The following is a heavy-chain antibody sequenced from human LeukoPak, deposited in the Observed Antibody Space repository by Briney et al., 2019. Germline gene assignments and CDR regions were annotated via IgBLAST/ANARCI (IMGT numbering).Heavy chain of an antibody. CDR1: GYSFTSYW. CDR2: IYPGDSDT. J-gene: IGHJ6*02. Sequence: GESLKISCKGSGYSFTSYWIGWVRQMPGKGLEWMGIIYPGDSDTRYSPSFQGQDTISADKSISTAYLQWSSLKASDTAMYYCARHEAGYDYVWGSNPHYYGMDVWGQGTTVTVSS. CDR3: ARHEAGYDYVWGSNPHYYGMDV. D-gene: IGHD3-16*01. V-gene: IGHV5-51*01.